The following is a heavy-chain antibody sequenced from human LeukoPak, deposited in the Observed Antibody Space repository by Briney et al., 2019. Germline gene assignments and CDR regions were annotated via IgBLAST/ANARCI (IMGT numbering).Heavy chain of an antibody. CDR3: AKDWIQFNRVFDCFDS. D-gene: IGHD5-18*01. J-gene: IGHJ4*02. Sequence: GGSLRLSCATSGFPFETNAMSWVRQAPGKGLEWVATIGNTETFYADSVTGRFTISRDNSKNTVNLQMNRLRVEDTAIYYCAKDWIQFNRVFDCFDSWGQGTLATVSS. V-gene: IGHV3-23*01. CDR2: IGNTET. CDR1: GFPFETNA.